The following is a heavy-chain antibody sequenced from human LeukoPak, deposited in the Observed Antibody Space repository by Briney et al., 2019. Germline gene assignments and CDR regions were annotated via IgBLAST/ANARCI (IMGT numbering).Heavy chain of an antibody. CDR1: GGSISSGGYY. J-gene: IGHJ6*01. D-gene: IGHD5-18*01. CDR2: IYYSGST. CDR3: ARVDTATTYYYGMDV. Sequence: PSETLSLTCTVSGGSISSGGYYWSWIRQHPGKGLEWIGYIYYSGSTYYNPSLKSRVTISVDTSKNQFSLKLSSVTAADTAVYYCARVDTATTYYYGMDVWGQGTTVTVSS. V-gene: IGHV4-31*03.